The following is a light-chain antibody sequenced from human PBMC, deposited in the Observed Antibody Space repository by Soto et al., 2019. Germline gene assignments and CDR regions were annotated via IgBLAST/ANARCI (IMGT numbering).Light chain of an antibody. CDR3: QHYRTS. J-gene: IGKJ4*01. Sequence: EIVLTQSPGTLSLSPGERATLSCRASQSVSSSYLAWYQQKPGQPPRLLIYGASSRATGIPDRFSGSGSGTDFTITITRLEPEDLAVYYCQHYRTSFGGGTKVEIK. V-gene: IGKV3-20*01. CDR2: GAS. CDR1: QSVSSSY.